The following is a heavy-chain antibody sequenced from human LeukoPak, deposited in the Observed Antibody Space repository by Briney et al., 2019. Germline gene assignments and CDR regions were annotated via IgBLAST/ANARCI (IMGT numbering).Heavy chain of an antibody. J-gene: IGHJ6*02. CDR1: GFTFVDHA. Sequence: GGSLRLSCAASGFTFVDHAMHWVRQAPGKGLEWVSGITWSGGTMGYADSVKGRFTISRDNTKNSLFLQMNSLRAEDTAVYYCARDGGVAAAGRPNYGMDVWGQGTTVTVSS. V-gene: IGHV3-9*01. CDR2: ITWSGGTM. CDR3: ARDGGVAAAGRPNYGMDV. D-gene: IGHD6-13*01.